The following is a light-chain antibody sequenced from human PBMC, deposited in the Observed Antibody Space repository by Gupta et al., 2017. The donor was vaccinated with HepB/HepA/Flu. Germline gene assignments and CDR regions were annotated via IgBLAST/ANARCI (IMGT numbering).Light chain of an antibody. CDR1: QSIRSW. CDR3: HQYNSFSAWT. V-gene: IGKV1-5*03. CDR2: KAS. J-gene: IGKJ1*01. Sequence: DIQMTQSPSTLSASVVERVTITCRASQSIRSWLAWYQQKPGKAPKLLIYKASNLESGVPSRFSGGGSGTEFTLTISSLQPDDFATYYCHQYNSFSAWTFGQGTKVEIK.